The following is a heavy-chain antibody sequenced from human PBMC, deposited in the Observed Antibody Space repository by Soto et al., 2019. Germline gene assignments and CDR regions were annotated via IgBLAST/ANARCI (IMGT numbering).Heavy chain of an antibody. CDR2: IFHSGST. V-gene: IGHV4-30-4*01. Sequence: PSETLSLTCSVSRAFINSGGFYYSWIRQPPGKGLEWLGYIFHSGSTLYTPSLRGRLTLSVDTSKNQFSLKLTSVTAADTAVYYCARYSGRALDAFDIWGQGTMVTVSS. J-gene: IGHJ3*02. CDR1: RAFINSGGFY. D-gene: IGHD1-26*01. CDR3: ARYSGRALDAFDI.